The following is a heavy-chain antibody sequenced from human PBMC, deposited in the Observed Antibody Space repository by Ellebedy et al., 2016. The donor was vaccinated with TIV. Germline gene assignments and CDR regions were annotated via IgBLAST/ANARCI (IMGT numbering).Heavy chain of an antibody. D-gene: IGHD5-18*01. Sequence: LSLTCAASGFTVSSNYMSWVRQAPGKGLEWVSVIYSGGSTYYADSVKGRFTISRDNSKNTLYLQMNSLRAEDTAVYYCAREPRDPAIYYGMDVWGQGTTVTVSS. CDR1: GFTVSSNY. CDR3: AREPRDPAIYYGMDV. V-gene: IGHV3-53*01. CDR2: IYSGGST. J-gene: IGHJ6*02.